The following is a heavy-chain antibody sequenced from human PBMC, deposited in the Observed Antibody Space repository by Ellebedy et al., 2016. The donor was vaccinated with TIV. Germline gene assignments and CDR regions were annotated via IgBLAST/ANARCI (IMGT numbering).Heavy chain of an antibody. CDR3: EREEYYDSSGYYDDAFDI. CDR2: ISAYNGNT. CDR1: GYTFTSHG. V-gene: IGHV1-18*01. D-gene: IGHD3-22*01. Sequence: AASVKVSCKASGYTFTSHGISSVRQPPRQALEWMGWISAYNGNTNYAQKLQGRVTMTTDTSTSTAYMELRSLRSEDTAVYYCEREEYYDSSGYYDDAFDIWGQGTMVTVSS. J-gene: IGHJ3*02.